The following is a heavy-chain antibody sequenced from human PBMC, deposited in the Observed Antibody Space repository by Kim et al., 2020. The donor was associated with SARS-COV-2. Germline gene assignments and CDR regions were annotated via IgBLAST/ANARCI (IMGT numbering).Heavy chain of an antibody. J-gene: IGHJ3*02. V-gene: IGHV3-23*01. CDR1: GFTFSSYG. Sequence: GGSLRLSCAASGFTFSSYGMSWVRQAPGKGLEWVSAISGSGGTTYYADSVKGRFSISRDNSKNTLYLQMNSLRAEDTAVYYCAKTLMVRATMDAFDIWGQGTMVTVSS. D-gene: IGHD3-10*01. CDR3: AKTLMVRATMDAFDI. CDR2: ISGSGGTT.